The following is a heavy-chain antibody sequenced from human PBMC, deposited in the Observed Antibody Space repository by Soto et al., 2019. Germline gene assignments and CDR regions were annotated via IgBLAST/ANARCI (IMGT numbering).Heavy chain of an antibody. D-gene: IGHD6-13*01. CDR3: AREAAGTVGDGYWGHP. Sequence: QVQLQESGPGLLRPSDTLSLTCTVSGDSFSGYYWSWIRQPAGKGLEWIGRVYTNGATNYNPSLTSRVTGSVDPSRDQFSLKVRFGTAADTAVDYFAREAAGTVGDGYWGHPWGQGTLVTVSS. J-gene: IGHJ5*02. CDR1: GDSFSGYY. CDR2: VYTNGAT. V-gene: IGHV4-4*07.